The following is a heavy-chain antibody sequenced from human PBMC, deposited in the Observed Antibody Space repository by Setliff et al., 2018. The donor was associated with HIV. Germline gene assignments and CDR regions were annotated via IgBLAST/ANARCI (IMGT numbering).Heavy chain of an antibody. V-gene: IGHV4-61*09. D-gene: IGHD2-2*01. CDR2: IYTSGST. CDR1: GASLNSGSYF. J-gene: IGHJ4*02. Sequence: SETLSLTCTVSGASLNSGSYFWSWVRQPAGKGLEWIRNIYTSGSTNYNPSLKSRVTISVDTSKNQFSLKLSSVTAADTAVYYCARLDCSSSSGFVDYWGQGTLVTVSS. CDR3: ARLDCSSSSGFVDY.